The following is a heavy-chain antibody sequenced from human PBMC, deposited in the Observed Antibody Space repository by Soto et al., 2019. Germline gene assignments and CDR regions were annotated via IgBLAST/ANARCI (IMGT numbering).Heavy chain of an antibody. J-gene: IGHJ4*02. CDR2: IGVTGST. V-gene: IGHV3-23*01. CDR3: AKNYFFDR. Sequence: GGSLRLSCAASGFTFSSFAMSWARRAPGKGLEWVSSIGVTGSTYYDDSVRGRLTISRDNSKNTLYLQMDSLRAEDTAVYYCAKNYFFDRWGQGTPVTVSS. CDR1: GFTFSSFA.